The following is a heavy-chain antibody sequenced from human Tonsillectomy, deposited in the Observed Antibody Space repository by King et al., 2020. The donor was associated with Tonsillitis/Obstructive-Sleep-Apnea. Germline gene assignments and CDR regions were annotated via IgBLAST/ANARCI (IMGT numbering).Heavy chain of an antibody. Sequence: WGWIRQPPGKGLEWIGSIYYSGSTYYNPSLKSRVTISVDTSKNQFSLKLSSVTAADTAVYYCARHPDTMVQGVTTIDYWGQGTLVTVSS. V-gene: IGHV4-39*01. CDR2: IYYSGST. J-gene: IGHJ4*02. D-gene: IGHD3-10*01. CDR3: ARHPDTMVQGVTTIDY.